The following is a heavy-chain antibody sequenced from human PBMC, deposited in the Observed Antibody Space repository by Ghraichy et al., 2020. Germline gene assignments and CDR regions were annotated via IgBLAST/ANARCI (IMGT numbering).Heavy chain of an antibody. CDR2: IYYSGST. CDR3: ARVMTTVTTGWMENAFDI. V-gene: IGHV4-59*01. D-gene: IGHD4-11*01. CDR1: GGSISSYY. Sequence: SQTLSLTCTVSGGSISSYYWSWIRQPPGKGLEWIGYIYYSGSTNYNPSLKSRVTISVDTSKNQFYLKLSSVTAAETAVYYCARVMTTVTTGWMENAFDIWGQGTMVTVSS. J-gene: IGHJ3*02.